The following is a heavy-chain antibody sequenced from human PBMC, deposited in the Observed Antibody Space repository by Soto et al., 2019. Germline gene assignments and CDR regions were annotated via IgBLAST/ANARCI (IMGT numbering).Heavy chain of an antibody. CDR3: ARHSSSWNEAPLYYYYGMDV. V-gene: IGHV6-1*01. CDR1: GDSVSSNSAA. Sequence: SQTLSLTCAISGDSVSSNSAAWNWIRQSPSRGLEWLGRTYYRSKWYNDYAVSVKSRITINPDTSKNQFSLQLNSVTPEDTAVYYCARHSSSWNEAPLYYYYGMDVWGQGTTVTVSS. J-gene: IGHJ6*02. CDR2: TYYRSKWYN. D-gene: IGHD6-13*01.